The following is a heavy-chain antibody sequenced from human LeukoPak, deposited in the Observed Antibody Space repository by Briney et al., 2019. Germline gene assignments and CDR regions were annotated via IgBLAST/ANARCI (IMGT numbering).Heavy chain of an antibody. CDR2: ISSDGNNK. J-gene: IGHJ1*01. D-gene: IGHD2-21*02. CDR3: TRDPRLREFES. V-gene: IGHV3-30-3*01. Sequence: GGSLRLSCAASGFTFSTSSMHWVRQTPGKGLDWVALISSDGNNKYYANSVKGRFTISRDNSKDTLSLQMNSLRDDDTAVYYCTRDPRLREFESWGQGTLVTVSS. CDR1: GFTFSTSS.